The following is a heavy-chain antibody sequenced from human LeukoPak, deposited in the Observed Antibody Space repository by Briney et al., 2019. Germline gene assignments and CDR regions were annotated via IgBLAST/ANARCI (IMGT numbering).Heavy chain of an antibody. CDR1: GYTFTGYY. CDR3: ARVVMVRGVISPLRY. CDR2: INPNSGGT. Sequence: GASVKVSCKASGYTFTGYYMHWVRQAPGQGLEWMGWINPNSGGTNYAQKFQGRVTMTRDTSISTAYTELSRLRSDDTAVYYCARVVMVRGVISPLRYWGQGTLVTVSS. V-gene: IGHV1-2*02. J-gene: IGHJ4*02. D-gene: IGHD3-10*01.